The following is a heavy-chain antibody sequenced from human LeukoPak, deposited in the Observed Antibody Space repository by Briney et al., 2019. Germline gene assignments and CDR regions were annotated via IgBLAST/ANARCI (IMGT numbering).Heavy chain of an antibody. CDR2: INSDGSST. V-gene: IGHV3-74*01. CDR3: ARDRVATVAFDI. J-gene: IGHJ3*02. D-gene: IGHD2-15*01. Sequence: GGSLRLSCAASGFTFSGYWMHWVRQAPGKGLVWVSRINSDGSSTSYADSVKGRFTISRDNAKNTLYLQMNSLRAEDTAVYYCARDRVATVAFDIWGQGTMVTVSS. CDR1: GFTFSGYW.